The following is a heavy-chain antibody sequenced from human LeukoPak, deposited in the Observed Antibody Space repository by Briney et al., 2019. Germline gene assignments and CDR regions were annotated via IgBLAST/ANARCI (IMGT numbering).Heavy chain of an antibody. J-gene: IGHJ6*02. CDR3: ARDSGGWDSYYYYGMDV. CDR1: GCSISSYY. Sequence: SETLPLTCTVSGCSISSYYWSWIRQPPGKGLEWIGYIYYSGSTNYNPSLKSRVTISVDTSKNQFSLKLSSVTAADTAVYYCARDSGGWDSYYYYGMDVWGQGTTVTVSS. CDR2: IYYSGST. D-gene: IGHD6-19*01. V-gene: IGHV4-59*01.